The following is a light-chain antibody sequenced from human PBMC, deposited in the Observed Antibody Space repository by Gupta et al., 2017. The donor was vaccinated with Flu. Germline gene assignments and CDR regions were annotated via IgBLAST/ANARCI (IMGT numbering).Light chain of an antibody. CDR3: QQYYDWPRT. V-gene: IGKV3-15*01. J-gene: IGKJ1*01. CDR2: GAS. CDR1: QSVNGN. Sequence: PVTLSVSPGERATLSCRASQSVNGNLAWYQQKPGQAPNLLIHGASTRATGIPARFSGSGSATDFTLTISSLQSEDFAVYYCQQYYDWPRTFGQGTKVEVK.